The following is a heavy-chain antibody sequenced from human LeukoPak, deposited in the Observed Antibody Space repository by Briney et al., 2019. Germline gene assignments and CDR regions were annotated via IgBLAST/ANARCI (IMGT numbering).Heavy chain of an antibody. Sequence: PGGSLRLSCAASGFTFSSYGMHWVRQAPGKGLEWVAVIWYDGSNKYYADSVEGRFTISRDNSKNTLYLQMNSLRAEDTAVYYCAKDRRDGYNYPSNWGQGTLVTVSS. V-gene: IGHV3-33*06. CDR2: IWYDGSNK. J-gene: IGHJ4*02. CDR3: AKDRRDGYNYPSN. D-gene: IGHD5-24*01. CDR1: GFTFSSYG.